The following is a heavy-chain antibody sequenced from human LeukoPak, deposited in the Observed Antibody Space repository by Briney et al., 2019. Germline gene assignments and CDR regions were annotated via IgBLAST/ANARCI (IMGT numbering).Heavy chain of an antibody. Sequence: PGGSLRLSCAASGFIFSNYNMNWVRQTPGKGLEWLSYISSSSGTIYYADSVKGRFTISGDNAKNSLYLQMNSLRAEDTAVYYCARALGYSYGYAVDYWGQGTLVTVFS. CDR3: ARALGYSYGYAVDY. CDR1: GFIFSNYN. CDR2: ISSSSGTI. V-gene: IGHV3-48*01. J-gene: IGHJ4*02. D-gene: IGHD5-18*01.